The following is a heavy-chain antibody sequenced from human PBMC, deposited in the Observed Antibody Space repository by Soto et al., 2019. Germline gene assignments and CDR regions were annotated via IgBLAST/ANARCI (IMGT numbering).Heavy chain of an antibody. D-gene: IGHD2-21*02. CDR3: ARGVRVTAIRFYYYYGMDV. V-gene: IGHV4-34*01. Sequence: TSETLSLTCAVYGGSFSGYYWSWIRQPPGKGLEWIGEINHSGSTNYNPSLKSRVTISVDTSKNQFSLKLSSVTAADTAVYYCARGVRVTAIRFYYYYGMDVWGQGTTVIVSS. CDR2: INHSGST. CDR1: GGSFSGYY. J-gene: IGHJ6*02.